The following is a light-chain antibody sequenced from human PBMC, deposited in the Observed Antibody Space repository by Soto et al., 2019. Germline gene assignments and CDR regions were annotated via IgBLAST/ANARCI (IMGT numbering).Light chain of an antibody. V-gene: IGKV1-39*01. CDR1: QSISSF. Sequence: DIQMTQSPSSLSASVRDRVTIACRASQSISSFLSWYQQKPGKAPKLLIYAASSLQSGVPSRFSGSGSGTDFTLTICSLQPEDFATYYCQQSYSTPRTFGQGTKLEIK. CDR3: QQSYSTPRT. CDR2: AAS. J-gene: IGKJ2*01.